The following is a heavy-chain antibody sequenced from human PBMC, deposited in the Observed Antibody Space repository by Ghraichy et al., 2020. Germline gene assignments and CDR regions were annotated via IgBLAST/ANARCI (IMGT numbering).Heavy chain of an antibody. D-gene: IGHD5-24*01. V-gene: IGHV3-43*01. CDR2: ISWDGGST. CDR3: AKGREMATIRYFDY. CDR1: GFTFDDYT. Sequence: GESLNISCAASGFTFDDYTMHWVRQAPGKGLEWVSLISWDGGSTYYADSVKGRFTISRDNSKNSLYLQMNSLRTEDTALYYCAKGREMATIRYFDYWGQGTLVTVSS. J-gene: IGHJ4*02.